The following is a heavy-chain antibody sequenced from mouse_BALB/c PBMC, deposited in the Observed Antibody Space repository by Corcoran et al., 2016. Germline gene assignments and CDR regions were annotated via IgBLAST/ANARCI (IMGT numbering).Heavy chain of an antibody. J-gene: IGHJ2*01. D-gene: IGHD4-1*01. CDR1: GYTFTSYV. Sequence: EVQLQQSGPELVKPGASVKMSRKASGYTFTSYVMHWVKKKPGQGLEWIGYINPYNDGSKYNEKFKGKATLTSDKSSSTAYMELSSLTSEDSAVYYCATGTEYFDYWGQGTTFIVSS. CDR3: ATGTEYFDY. CDR2: INPYNDGS. V-gene: IGHV1S136*01.